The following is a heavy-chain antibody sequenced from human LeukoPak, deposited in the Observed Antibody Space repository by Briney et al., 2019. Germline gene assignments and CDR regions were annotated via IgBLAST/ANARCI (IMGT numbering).Heavy chain of an antibody. CDR1: GYTFTGYY. D-gene: IGHD3-9*01. CDR2: INPNSGGT. Sequence: ASVKVSCKASGYTFTGYYMHWVRQAPGQGLEWMGWINPNSGGTNYAQKFQGRVTMTRDTSISTAYMELRSLRSDDTAVYYCARVERFPGYYNVDYWGQGTLVTVSS. V-gene: IGHV1-2*02. J-gene: IGHJ4*02. CDR3: ARVERFPGYYNVDY.